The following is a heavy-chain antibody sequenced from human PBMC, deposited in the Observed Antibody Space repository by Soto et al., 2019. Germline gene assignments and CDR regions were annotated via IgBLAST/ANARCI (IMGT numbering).Heavy chain of an antibody. V-gene: IGHV3-33*01. D-gene: IGHD3-22*01. CDR1: GFKFRNYA. CDR2: IWFDGSKK. Sequence: QVQLVESGGGVVQPGKSLRLSCAASGFKFRNYALHWVRQAPGKGLEWLAVIWFDGSKKYYADSVKGRFTISRDNSKNTVYLDMNSLTADDSAVFYCPRAHTMIFLGRCDTWGHGTLVTGAS. CDR3: PRAHTMIFLGRCDT. J-gene: IGHJ5*01.